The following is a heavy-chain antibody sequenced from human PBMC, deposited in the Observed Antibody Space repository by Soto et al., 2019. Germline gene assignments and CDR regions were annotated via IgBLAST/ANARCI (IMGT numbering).Heavy chain of an antibody. D-gene: IGHD3-3*01. CDR3: AKDYDFWSGSSYYFDY. CDR2: ISWNSGSI. Sequence: EVQLVESGGGLVQPGRSLRLSCAASGFTFDDYAMHWVRQAPGKGLEWVSGISWNSGSIGYADSVKGRFTISRDNAKNSLYLQMNSLRAEDTALYYCAKDYDFWSGSSYYFDYWGQGTLVTVSS. J-gene: IGHJ4*02. CDR1: GFTFDDYA. V-gene: IGHV3-9*01.